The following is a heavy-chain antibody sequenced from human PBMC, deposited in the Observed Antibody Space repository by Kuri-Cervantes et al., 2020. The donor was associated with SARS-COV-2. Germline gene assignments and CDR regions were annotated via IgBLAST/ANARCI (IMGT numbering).Heavy chain of an antibody. Sequence: SVKVSCKASGGTFSSYAISWVRQAPGQGLEWMGGIIPIFGTANYAQKFQGRVTITADKSTSTAYMELSSLRSEDTAVYYCARHSGSGWTGNWFDPWGQGTRVTVSS. CDR3: ARHSGSGWTGNWFDP. CDR1: GGTFSSYA. CDR2: IIPIFGTA. J-gene: IGHJ5*02. V-gene: IGHV1-69*06. D-gene: IGHD6-19*01.